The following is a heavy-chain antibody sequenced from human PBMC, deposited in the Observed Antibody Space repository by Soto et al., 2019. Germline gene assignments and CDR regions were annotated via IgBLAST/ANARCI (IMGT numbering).Heavy chain of an antibody. CDR3: ARSLPGTYGAFDL. V-gene: IGHV3-74*01. Sequence: EVQLVDSGGGLVQPGGSLRLSCAASEFTVRSYGMHWVRQSPGKGLVWVSRISGDGSSTTYADSVRGRFTISRDNAKNTVYLQMDSLRAEDTAVYYCARSLPGTYGAFDLWGQGTMVTVSS. CDR1: EFTVRSYG. J-gene: IGHJ3*01. D-gene: IGHD1-7*01. CDR2: ISGDGSST.